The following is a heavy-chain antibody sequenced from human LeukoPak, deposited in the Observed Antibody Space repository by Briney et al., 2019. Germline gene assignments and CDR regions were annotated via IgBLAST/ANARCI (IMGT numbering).Heavy chain of an antibody. V-gene: IGHV3-15*01. J-gene: IGHJ6*02. CDR1: GFSFNYVW. Sequence: GGSLRLSCAASGFSFNYVWMNWVRQAPGKGLEWVGGIRTKIEGETRDYPAPVKGRFTISRDDSKTTLYLQMNDLKTEDSAVYYCTTERNWELLRPYGLDIWGQGTTVTVSS. CDR2: IRTKIEGETR. D-gene: IGHD1-26*01. CDR3: TTERNWELLRPYGLDI.